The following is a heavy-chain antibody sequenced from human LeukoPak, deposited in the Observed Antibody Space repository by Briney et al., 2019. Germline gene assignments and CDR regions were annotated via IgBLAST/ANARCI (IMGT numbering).Heavy chain of an antibody. CDR3: ARCNHIAVATVNYYYGMDV. J-gene: IGHJ6*02. Sequence: ASVKVSCKASGGTFISYAISWVRQAPGQGLEWMGGIIPIFGTANYAQKFQGRVTITADESTSTAYMELSSLRSEDTAVYYCARCNHIAVATVNYYYGMDVWGQGTTVTVSS. V-gene: IGHV1-69*13. CDR1: GGTFISYA. D-gene: IGHD6-19*01. CDR2: IIPIFGTA.